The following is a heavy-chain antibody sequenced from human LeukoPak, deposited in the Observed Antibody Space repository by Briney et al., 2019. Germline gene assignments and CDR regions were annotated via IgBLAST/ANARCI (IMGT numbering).Heavy chain of an antibody. CDR3: AKGRVRWLVEEYFQH. J-gene: IGHJ1*01. Sequence: PGGSLRLSCAASGFTFSDYYMSWIRQAPGKGLEWVSYISSSTSYTKYADSVKGRFTISRDNAKNSLYLQMNSLRAEDTALYYCAKGRVRWLVEEYFQHWGQGTLVTVSS. CDR1: GFTFSDYY. D-gene: IGHD6-19*01. V-gene: IGHV3-11*05. CDR2: ISSSTSYT.